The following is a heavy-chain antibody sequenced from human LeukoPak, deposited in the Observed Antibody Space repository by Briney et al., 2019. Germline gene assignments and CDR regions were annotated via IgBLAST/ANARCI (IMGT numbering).Heavy chain of an antibody. CDR3: ASGVEMATKIDC. D-gene: IGHD5-24*01. J-gene: IGHJ4*02. V-gene: IGHV4-59*01. Sequence: SETLSLTCTVSGGSISSYYWSWIRQPPGKGLEWIGYIYYSGSTNYNPSLKSRVTISVETSKNQFSLKLSSVTAADTAVYYCASGVEMATKIDCWVQGTLVTVSS. CDR1: GGSISSYY. CDR2: IYYSGST.